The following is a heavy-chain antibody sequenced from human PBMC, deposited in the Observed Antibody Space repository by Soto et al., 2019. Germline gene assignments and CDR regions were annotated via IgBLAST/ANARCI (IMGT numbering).Heavy chain of an antibody. CDR3: ARGQRGYSYRVSYYYGMDV. Sequence: GGSLRLSCAASGFTFSSYSMNWVRQAPGKGLEWVSSIGSSSSYIYYADSVKGRFTISRDNAKNSLYLQMNSLRAEDTAVYYCARGQRGYSYRVSYYYGMDVWGQGTTVTVSS. D-gene: IGHD5-18*01. V-gene: IGHV3-21*01. CDR2: IGSSSSYI. J-gene: IGHJ6*02. CDR1: GFTFSSYS.